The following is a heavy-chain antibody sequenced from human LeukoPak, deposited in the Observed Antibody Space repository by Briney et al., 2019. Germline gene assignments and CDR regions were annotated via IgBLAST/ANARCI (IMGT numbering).Heavy chain of an antibody. CDR3: AKDFNYYDSSGYSVYYYYGMDV. J-gene: IGHJ6*02. D-gene: IGHD3-22*01. CDR1: GFTFSSYG. Sequence: PGGSLRLSCAASGFTFSSYGMHWVRQAPGKGLEWVAVISYDGSNKYYADSVKGRFTISRDSSKNTLYLQMNSLRAEDTAVYYCAKDFNYYDSSGYSVYYYYGMDVWGQGTTVTVSS. V-gene: IGHV3-30*18. CDR2: ISYDGSNK.